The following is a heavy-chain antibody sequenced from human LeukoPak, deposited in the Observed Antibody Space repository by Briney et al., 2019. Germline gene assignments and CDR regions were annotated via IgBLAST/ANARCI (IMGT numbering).Heavy chain of an antibody. J-gene: IGHJ5*02. Sequence: SETLSLTCTVSGGSISSYYWSWIRQPPGKGLEWIGYIYYSGSTNYNPSLKSRITISVDTSKNQFSLKLSSVTAADTAVYYCARGSHYYLNWFDPWGQGTLITVSS. CDR3: ARGSHYYLNWFDP. CDR1: GGSISSYY. CDR2: IYYSGST. D-gene: IGHD3-22*01. V-gene: IGHV4-59*01.